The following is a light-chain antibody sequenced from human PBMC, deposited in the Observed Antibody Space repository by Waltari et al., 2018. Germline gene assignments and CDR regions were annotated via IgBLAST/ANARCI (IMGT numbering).Light chain of an antibody. CDR2: FAS. V-gene: IGKV3D-15*01. Sequence: IVMTQSPGTLSVSPGETATPSCRASQSVGTKLAWYQQKPGQAPRLLISFASTRATGVPARFSGGGSGTEFTLTINTLQSEDFAIYYCQQYNAWPPALTFGGGTKVEIK. J-gene: IGKJ4*01. CDR1: QSVGTK. CDR3: QQYNAWPPALT.